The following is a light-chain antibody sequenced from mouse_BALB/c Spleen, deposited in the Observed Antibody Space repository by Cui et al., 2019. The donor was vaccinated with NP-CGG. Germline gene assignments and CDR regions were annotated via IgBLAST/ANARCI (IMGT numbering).Light chain of an antibody. CDR1: TRTVTTSNY. CDR3: ALWYSNHWV. J-gene: IGLJ1*01. Sequence: QAVVPQASALTTSPGETVTLTCRSSTRTVTTSNYANWVQEKPDHLFTGLIGGTNNRAPGVPAKFSGSLIGDKAALTITGTQTEDEAIYFCALWYSNHWVFGGGTKLTVL. V-gene: IGLV1*01. CDR2: GTN.